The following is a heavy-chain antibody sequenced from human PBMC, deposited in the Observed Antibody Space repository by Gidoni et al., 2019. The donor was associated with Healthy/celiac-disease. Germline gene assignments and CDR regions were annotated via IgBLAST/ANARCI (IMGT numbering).Heavy chain of an antibody. D-gene: IGHD2-2*01. J-gene: IGHJ4*02. Sequence: QVQLQESGPGLVKPSQTLSLTCAVSGGSISSGGSSWSWIRQPPGKGLEWIGYIYYSGSTYYNPSLKSRVTISVDTSKNQFSLKLSSVTAADTAVYYCARTPLSSNIVVVPAADPYFDYWGQGTLVTVSS. CDR2: IYYSGST. V-gene: IGHV4-30-4*07. CDR1: GGSISSGGSS. CDR3: ARTPLSSNIVVVPAADPYFDY.